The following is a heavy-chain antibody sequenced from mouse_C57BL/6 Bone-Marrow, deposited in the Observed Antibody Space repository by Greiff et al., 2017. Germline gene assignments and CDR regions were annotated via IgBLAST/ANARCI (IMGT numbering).Heavy chain of an antibody. CDR2: INPSSGYT. V-gene: IGHV1-4*01. D-gene: IGHD3-2*02. Sequence: QVQLQQSGAELARPGASVKMSCKASGYTFTSYTMHWVKQRPGQGLEWIGYINPSSGYTKYNQKFKDKATLTADKSSSTAYMQLSSLTSEDSAVYYCAIGSSSGYVGYWGQGTTLTVSS. J-gene: IGHJ2*01. CDR3: AIGSSSGYVGY. CDR1: GYTFTSYT.